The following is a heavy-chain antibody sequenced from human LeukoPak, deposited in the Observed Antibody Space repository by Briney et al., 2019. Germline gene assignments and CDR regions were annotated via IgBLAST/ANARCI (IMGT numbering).Heavy chain of an antibody. V-gene: IGHV3-21*01. CDR1: GFTFSSYS. Sequence: GGSLRLSCAASGFTFSSYSMNWVRQAPGKGLEWVSSISSSSCIYYADSVKGRFTISRDNAKNSLYLQMNSLRAEDTAVYYCARGSFTLRDGDYETGDYWGQGTLVTVSS. J-gene: IGHJ4*02. CDR2: ISSSSCI. D-gene: IGHD4-17*01. CDR3: ARGSFTLRDGDYETGDY.